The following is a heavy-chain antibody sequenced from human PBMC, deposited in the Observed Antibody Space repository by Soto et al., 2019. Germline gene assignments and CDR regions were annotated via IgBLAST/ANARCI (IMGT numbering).Heavy chain of an antibody. D-gene: IGHD4-17*01. CDR3: ARGEGDDYGDLFFNRHYYYYMDV. V-gene: IGHV1-3*01. CDR2: INAGNGNT. CDR1: GYTFTSYA. Sequence: ASVKVSCKASGYTFTSYAMHWVRQAPGQRLEWMGWINAGNGNTKYSQKFQGRVTITRDTSASTAYMELSSLRSEDTAVYYCARGEGDDYGDLFFNRHYYYYMDVWGKGTTVTVSS. J-gene: IGHJ6*03.